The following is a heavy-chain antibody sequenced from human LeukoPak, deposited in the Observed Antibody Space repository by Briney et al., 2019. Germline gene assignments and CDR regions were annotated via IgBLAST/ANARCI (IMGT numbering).Heavy chain of an antibody. Sequence: GGSLRLSCAASGFTFSDYYMSWIRQAPGKGLERISYISSSGSSIQYADSVRGRFTISRDNAKTSLYLQMNSLRAEDTSVYYCARSAQWELPDYWGQGTLVTVSS. J-gene: IGHJ4*02. V-gene: IGHV3-11*04. CDR3: ARSAQWELPDY. CDR1: GFTFSDYY. CDR2: ISSSGSSI. D-gene: IGHD1-26*01.